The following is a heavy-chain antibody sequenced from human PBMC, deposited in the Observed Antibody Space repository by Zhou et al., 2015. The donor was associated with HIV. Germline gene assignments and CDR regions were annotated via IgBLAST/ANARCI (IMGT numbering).Heavy chain of an antibody. CDR1: GYTFTKFY. CDR3: ARDYSSGQSFFDF. V-gene: IGHV1-46*01. D-gene: IGHD6-19*01. CDR2: INPSGGST. Sequence: QVQLVQSGAEVRKPGASAKVSCQAFGYTFTKFYMHWVRQAPGQGLEWIGIINPSGGSTSSAQRFQGRVSLTRDTSTNTVYLQLNNLRFEDTAVYYCARDYSSGQSFFDFWGQGTLVSVSP. J-gene: IGHJ4*02.